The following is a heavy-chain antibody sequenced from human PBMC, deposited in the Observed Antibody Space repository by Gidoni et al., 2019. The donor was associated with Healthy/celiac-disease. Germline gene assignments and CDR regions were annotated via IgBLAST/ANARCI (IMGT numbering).Heavy chain of an antibody. J-gene: IGHJ3*02. CDR1: GGSISSSSYY. V-gene: IGHV4-39*01. CDR2: IYYSGST. Sequence: QLQLQESGPGLVKPSETLSLTCTVSGGSISSSSYYWGWIRQPPGKGLEWIGSIYYSGSTYYNPSLKSRVTISVDTSKNQFSLKLSSVTAADTAVYYCASTIFGVVMVALAFDIWGQGTMVTVSS. CDR3: ASTIFGVVMVALAFDI. D-gene: IGHD3-3*01.